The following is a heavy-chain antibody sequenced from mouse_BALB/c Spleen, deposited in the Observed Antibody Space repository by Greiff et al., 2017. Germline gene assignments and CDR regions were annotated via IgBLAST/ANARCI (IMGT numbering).Heavy chain of an antibody. V-gene: IGHV4-2*02. CDR2: INPGSSTI. D-gene: IGHD3-1*01. J-gene: IGHJ4*01. CDR1: GFDFSRYW. CDR3: ARLEARATGAMDY. Sequence: EVHLVESGGGLVQPGGSLNLSCAASGFDFSRYWMSWARQAPGKGQEWIGEINPGSSTINYTPSLKDKFIISRDNAKNTLYLQMSKVRSEDTALYYCARLEARATGAMDYWGQGTSVTVSS.